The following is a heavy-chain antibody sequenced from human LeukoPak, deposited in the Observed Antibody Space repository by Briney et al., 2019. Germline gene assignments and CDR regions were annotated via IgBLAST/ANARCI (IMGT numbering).Heavy chain of an antibody. V-gene: IGHV4-30-2*01. D-gene: IGHD1-26*01. Sequence: SETLSLTCTVPGGSISSGGYYWSWIRQPPGKGLEWIGYIYHSGSTYYNPSLKSRVTISVDKSKNQFSLKLSSVTAADTAVYYCARVTGLYSGSYFEYPYFDYWGQGTLVTVSS. CDR1: GGSISSGGYY. CDR2: IYHSGST. CDR3: ARVTGLYSGSYFEYPYFDY. J-gene: IGHJ4*02.